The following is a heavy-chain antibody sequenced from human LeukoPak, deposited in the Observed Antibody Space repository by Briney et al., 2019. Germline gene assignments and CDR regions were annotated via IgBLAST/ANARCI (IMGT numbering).Heavy chain of an antibody. CDR2: IKRDGSEK. J-gene: IGHJ4*02. CDR1: GFTFRSNG. CDR3: VRDDGATKPC. D-gene: IGHD1-26*01. V-gene: IGHV3-7*01. Sequence: GGPWRSSWAALGFTFRSNGMTGPAQGPGKGLEWVANIKRDGSEKYYVDSVKGRFTISRDNAKNSLYLQMNSLRVEDTAVYYCVRDDGATKPCWGQGTLVTVSS.